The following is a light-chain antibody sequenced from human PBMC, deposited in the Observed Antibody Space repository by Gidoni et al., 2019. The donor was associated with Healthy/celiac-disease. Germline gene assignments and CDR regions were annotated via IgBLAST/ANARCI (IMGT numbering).Light chain of an antibody. J-gene: IGKJ1*01. CDR3: QQYGSSPWT. Sequence: EIVLTPSPGTLSLSPGESATLSCRASQSVSSSYLAWYQQKPGQAPRLLIYGASSRATGIPDRFSGSGSGTGFTLTISRLEPEDFAVYYCQQYGSSPWTFGQGTKVEIK. CDR2: GAS. CDR1: QSVSSSY. V-gene: IGKV3-20*01.